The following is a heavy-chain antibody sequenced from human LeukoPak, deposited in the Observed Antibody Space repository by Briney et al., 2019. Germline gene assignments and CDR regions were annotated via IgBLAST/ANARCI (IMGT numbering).Heavy chain of an antibody. D-gene: IGHD2-2*01. J-gene: IGHJ6*03. CDR1: GYSFTSYW. Sequence: GESLKISCKGSGYSFTSYWIGWVRQMPGKGLEWMGIIYPGDSDTRYSPSFQGQVTISADKSISTAYLQWSSLKASDTAMYYCASAPDCSSTSCYYMDVWGKGTTVTVSS. CDR2: IYPGDSDT. CDR3: ASAPDCSSTSCYYMDV. V-gene: IGHV5-51*01.